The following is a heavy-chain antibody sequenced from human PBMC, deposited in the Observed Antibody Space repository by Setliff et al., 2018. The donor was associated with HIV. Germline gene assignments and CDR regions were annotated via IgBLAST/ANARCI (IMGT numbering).Heavy chain of an antibody. D-gene: IGHD1-1*01. Sequence: SETLSLTCTVSGDSVSSRSYYWSWIRQPPGKGLEWIGYIYYSGSTNYNPSLQSRVTISVDTSKNHFSLKLRSVTAADTAVYYCAQLGMVDDFDYWGQGTLVTVSS. J-gene: IGHJ4*02. CDR2: IYYSGST. CDR1: GDSVSSRSYY. V-gene: IGHV4-61*03. CDR3: AQLGMVDDFDY.